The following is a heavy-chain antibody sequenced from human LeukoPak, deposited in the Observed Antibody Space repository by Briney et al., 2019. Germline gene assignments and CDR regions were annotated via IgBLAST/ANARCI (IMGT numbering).Heavy chain of an antibody. J-gene: IGHJ6*02. D-gene: IGHD6-13*01. V-gene: IGHV4-59*01. CDR2: LYYSGST. Sequence: SETLSFTCTVSGGSISSYYWSWIRQPPGKGLEWIGYLYYSGSTNYNPSLKSRVTISVDMSKNQFSLKLTSVTAADTAVYYCAKGGVAARAHYGMDVWGQGTTVTVSS. CDR1: GGSISSYY. CDR3: AKGGVAARAHYGMDV.